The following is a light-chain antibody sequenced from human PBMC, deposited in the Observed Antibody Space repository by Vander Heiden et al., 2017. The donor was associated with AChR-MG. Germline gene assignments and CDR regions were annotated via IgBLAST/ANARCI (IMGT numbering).Light chain of an antibody. V-gene: IGLV3-19*01. Sequence: SSALTQDPAVSVALGQTVRSTCQGDNLRSYYESWYQQKPGQAPVLVIYGKNNRPSGIPDRFSGSSSGNTASLTITGAQAEDEADYYCNSRDSSGNDWVFGGGTKLTVL. J-gene: IGLJ3*02. CDR1: NLRSYY. CDR3: NSRDSSGNDWV. CDR2: GKN.